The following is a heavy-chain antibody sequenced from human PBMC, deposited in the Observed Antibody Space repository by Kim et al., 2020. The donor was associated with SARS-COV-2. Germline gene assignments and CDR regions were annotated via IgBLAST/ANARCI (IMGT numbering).Heavy chain of an antibody. J-gene: IGHJ4*02. Sequence: NKYYADSVKGRFTISRDNSKNTLYLQMNSLRAEDTAVYYCAFAGDTAPGYWGQGTLVTVSS. CDR2: NK. V-gene: IGHV3-33*01. D-gene: IGHD5-18*01. CDR3: AFAGDTAPGY.